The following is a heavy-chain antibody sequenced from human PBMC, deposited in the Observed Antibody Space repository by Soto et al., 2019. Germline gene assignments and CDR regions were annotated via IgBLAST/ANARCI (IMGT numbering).Heavy chain of an antibody. CDR3: ARGFRSYYYGSGSYLDWFDP. CDR1: GYTFTSYY. V-gene: IGHV1-46*01. CDR2: INPSGGST. Sequence: QVQLVQSGAEVKKPGASVKVSCKASGYTFTSYYMHWVRQAPGQGLEWMGIINPSGGSTSYAQKFQGRVTMTRDTSTSTVYMELSSLRSEDTAVYYCARGFRSYYYGSGSYLDWFDPWGQGTLVTVSS. J-gene: IGHJ5*02. D-gene: IGHD3-10*01.